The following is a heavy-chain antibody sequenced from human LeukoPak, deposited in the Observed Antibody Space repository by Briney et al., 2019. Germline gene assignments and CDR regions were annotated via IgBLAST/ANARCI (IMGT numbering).Heavy chain of an antibody. J-gene: IGHJ6*02. V-gene: IGHV3-64*01. CDR3: ARAPPRYYYDSSGYYGMDV. D-gene: IGHD3-22*01. CDR2: ISSNGGST. Sequence: GGSLRLSCAASGFTFSSYAMHWVRQAPGKGLEYVSAISSNGGSTYYANSVKGRFTISRDSSKNTLYLQMGSLRAEDMAVYYCARAPPRYYYDSSGYYGMDVWGQGTTVTVSS. CDR1: GFTFSSYA.